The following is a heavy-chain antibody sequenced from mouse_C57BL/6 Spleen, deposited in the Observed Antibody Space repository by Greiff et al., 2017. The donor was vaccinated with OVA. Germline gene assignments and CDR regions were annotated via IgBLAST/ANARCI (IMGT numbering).Heavy chain of an antibody. Sequence: EVQRVESGPGLVKPSQSLSLTCSVTGYSITSGYYWNWIRQFPGNKLEWMGYISYDGSNNYNPSLKNRISITRDTSKNQFFLKLNSVTTEDTATYYCARDYSGYAMDYWGQGTSVTVSS. J-gene: IGHJ4*01. D-gene: IGHD3-1*01. CDR3: ARDYSGYAMDY. CDR1: GYSITSGYY. V-gene: IGHV3-6*01. CDR2: ISYDGSN.